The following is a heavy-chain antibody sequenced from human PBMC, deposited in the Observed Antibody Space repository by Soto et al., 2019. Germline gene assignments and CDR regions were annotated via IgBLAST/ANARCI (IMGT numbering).Heavy chain of an antibody. V-gene: IGHV4-30-4*01. CDR2: IYYPGNN. J-gene: IGHJ4*02. CDR1: GDSISSPHYY. Sequence: NPSETLSLTCTVSGDSISSPHYYWTWIRQPPGKGLEWVGYIYYPGNNFYHPALKSRVAMSVDPSTNQFSLKLASVTDADTAVYFCAREPKQNYDSSPWNGGFDSWGPGTLVTVSS. D-gene: IGHD3-22*01. CDR3: AREPKQNYDSSPWNGGFDS.